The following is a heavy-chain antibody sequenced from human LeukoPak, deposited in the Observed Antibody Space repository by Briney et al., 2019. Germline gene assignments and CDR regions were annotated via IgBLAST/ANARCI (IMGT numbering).Heavy chain of an antibody. J-gene: IGHJ5*02. Sequence: GGSLRLSCAASGFTFSSYWMSWVRQAPGKGLEWVANIKQDGGEKYYVDSVKGRFTISRDNAKNSLYLQMNSLRAEDTAVYYCARVDIVVVVAALGWFDPWGQGTLVTVSS. CDR1: GFTFSSYW. V-gene: IGHV3-7*03. CDR2: IKQDGGEK. CDR3: ARVDIVVVVAALGWFDP. D-gene: IGHD2-15*01.